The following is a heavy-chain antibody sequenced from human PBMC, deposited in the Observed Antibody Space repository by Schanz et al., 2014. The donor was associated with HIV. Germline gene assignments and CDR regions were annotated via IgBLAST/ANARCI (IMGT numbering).Heavy chain of an antibody. V-gene: IGHV3-9*01. CDR2: ISWKSDSI. J-gene: IGHJ3*02. Sequence: EVQLVESGGGLVQPGRSLRLSWAASGFTFDDYVMHWVRQAPGKGLEWVSGISWKSDSIGYADSVKGRFTISRDNAKNTLYLQMNSLRAEDTALYYCAKEMVSRYYGDAFNIWGQGTMVTVSS. CDR1: GFTFDDYV. CDR3: AKEMVSRYYGDAFNI. D-gene: IGHD3-16*01.